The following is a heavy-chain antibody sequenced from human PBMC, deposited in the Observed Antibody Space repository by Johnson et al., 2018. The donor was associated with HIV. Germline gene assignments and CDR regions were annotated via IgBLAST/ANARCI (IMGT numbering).Heavy chain of an antibody. Sequence: QVQLVESGGGVVRPGGSLRLSCAASGFTFDDYGMSWVRQAPGKGLEWVANIWYDGINKYYADSVKGRFTISRDNSKNTLYLQMNSVRAEDTAVYYCATVRGVGATAAFDIWGQGTMVTVSS. D-gene: IGHD1-26*01. CDR3: ATVRGVGATAAFDI. CDR1: GFTFDDYG. V-gene: IGHV3-33*08. CDR2: IWYDGINK. J-gene: IGHJ3*02.